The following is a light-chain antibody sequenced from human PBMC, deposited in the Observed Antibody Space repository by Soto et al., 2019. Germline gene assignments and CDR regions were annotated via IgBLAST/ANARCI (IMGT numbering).Light chain of an antibody. CDR3: AAWDDTVRSYV. V-gene: IGLV1-47*01. CDR2: RDN. Sequence: QSVLTQPPSVSGTPGQRVTISCSGGISNIATNYVHWFQQLPGTAPKVLSNRDNQRPSGVPDRFSRSKSGTSASLAISGLRSEDEAEYYCAAWDDTVRSYVFGTGTKLTV. J-gene: IGLJ1*01. CDR1: ISNIATNY.